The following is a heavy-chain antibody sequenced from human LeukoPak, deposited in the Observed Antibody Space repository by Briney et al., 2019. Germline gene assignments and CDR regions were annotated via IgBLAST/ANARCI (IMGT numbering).Heavy chain of an antibody. CDR1: GFTFSTSW. CDR2: IDTDGRTT. Sequence: GGSLRLSCAASGFTFSTSWMHWVRQAPGKGLLWVSRIDTDGRTTSYADSVKGRFTISRDNAKNTLYLQMNSLRGEDTGVYYCARGRGYTYANDYWGQGTLVTVSS. D-gene: IGHD5-18*01. V-gene: IGHV3-74*01. CDR3: ARGRGYTYANDY. J-gene: IGHJ4*02.